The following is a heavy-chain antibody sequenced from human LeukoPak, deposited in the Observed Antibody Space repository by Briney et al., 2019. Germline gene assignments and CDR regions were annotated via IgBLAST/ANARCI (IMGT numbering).Heavy chain of an antibody. V-gene: IGHV3-64D*09. CDR1: GFTFSSYT. Sequence: PGGSLRLSCSAPGFTFSSYTMTWVRQAPGKGLEYVAAITGNGGNTNYADSVKGRFTISRDNSKNTLDLQMSSLRAEDTAVYYCVKAQGFFDSWGQGALVTVSS. J-gene: IGHJ4*02. CDR2: ITGNGGNT. CDR3: VKAQGFFDS.